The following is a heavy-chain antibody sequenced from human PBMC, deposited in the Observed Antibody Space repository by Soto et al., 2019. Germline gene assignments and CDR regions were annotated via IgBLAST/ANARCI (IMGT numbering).Heavy chain of an antibody. CDR3: ASGWAAGWFDP. CDR2: IYPGDSDT. Sequence: GESLKISCKGSGYSFTSYWIGWVRQMPGKGLDWMGIIYPGDSDTRYSPSFQGQVTISAXXXIXXXYXQXXXLXASDTAMYYCASGWAAGWFDPWGQGTLVTVSS. V-gene: IGHV5-51*01. J-gene: IGHJ5*02. CDR1: GYSFTSYW. D-gene: IGHD6-19*01.